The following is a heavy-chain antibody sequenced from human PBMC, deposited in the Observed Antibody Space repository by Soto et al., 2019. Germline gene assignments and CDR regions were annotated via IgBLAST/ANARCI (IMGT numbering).Heavy chain of an antibody. CDR3: ARVDSSPENP. Sequence: GGSLRLSCAASGFPGGTSYVHWVRQAPGKGLEWVSYISSSGSTIYYADSVKGRFTISRDNAKNSLYLQMNSLRAEDTAVYYCARVDSSPENPWGQGTQVTVSS. CDR1: GFPGGTSY. CDR2: ISSSGSTI. J-gene: IGHJ5*02. V-gene: IGHV3-11*01. D-gene: IGHD6-13*01.